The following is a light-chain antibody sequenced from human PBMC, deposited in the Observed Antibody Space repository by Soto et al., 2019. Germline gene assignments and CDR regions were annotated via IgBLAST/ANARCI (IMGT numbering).Light chain of an antibody. Sequence: QSVLTQPPAVSGAPGQRVTISCTGSSSNMGAVFDVHWYQQVPGTAPKLLIYENTKRPSGVPDRFSGSKSGTSASLAITGLQAEDEADYYCQSYDSRLSRWLFGGGTKLTVL. J-gene: IGLJ2*01. V-gene: IGLV1-40*01. CDR3: QSYDSRLSRWL. CDR2: ENT. CDR1: SSNMGAVFD.